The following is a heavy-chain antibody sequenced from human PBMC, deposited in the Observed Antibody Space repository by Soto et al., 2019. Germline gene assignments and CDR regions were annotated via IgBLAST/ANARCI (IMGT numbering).Heavy chain of an antibody. CDR3: ARSVSSWYGSRWRTNVFDI. V-gene: IGHV1-8*01. J-gene: IGHJ3*02. CDR1: GYTFTSYD. CDR2: MNPNSGNT. D-gene: IGHD6-13*01. Sequence: ASVKVSCKASGYTFTSYDINWVRQATGQGLEWMGWMNPNSGNTGYAQKFQGRVTMTRNTSISTAYMELSSLRSEDTAVYYCARSVSSWYGSRWRTNVFDIWGQGTMVTVSS.